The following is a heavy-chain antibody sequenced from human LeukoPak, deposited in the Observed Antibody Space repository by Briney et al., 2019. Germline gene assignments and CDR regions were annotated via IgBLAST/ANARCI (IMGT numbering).Heavy chain of an antibody. D-gene: IGHD3-22*01. CDR1: GHTLTELS. J-gene: IGHJ4*02. CDR2: FDPEDGET. Sequence: SVKVSCKVSGHTLTELSMHWVRQAPGKGLEWMGGFDPEDGETIYAQKFQGRVTMTEDTSTDTAYMELSSLRSEDTAVYYCATVGGYYYYLDYWGQGTLVTVSS. V-gene: IGHV1-24*01. CDR3: ATVGGYYYYLDY.